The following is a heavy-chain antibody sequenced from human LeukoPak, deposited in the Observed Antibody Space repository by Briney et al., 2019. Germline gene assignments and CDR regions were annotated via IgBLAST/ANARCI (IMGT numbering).Heavy chain of an antibody. Sequence: PSETLSLTCTVSGGSVSSRSYYWSWIRQPPGKGLEWIGYIYYSANTNYNPSLKSRVTISLDTSKNQFSLKLNSVTAADTAVYYCARNPFYSGYDGYYFDYWGQGTLVTVSS. CDR2: IYYSANT. J-gene: IGHJ4*02. D-gene: IGHD5-12*01. CDR3: ARNPFYSGYDGYYFDY. CDR1: GGSVSSRSYY. V-gene: IGHV4-61*01.